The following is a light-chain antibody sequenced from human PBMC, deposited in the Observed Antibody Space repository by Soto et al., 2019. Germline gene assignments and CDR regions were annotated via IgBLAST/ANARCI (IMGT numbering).Light chain of an antibody. Sequence: DIQMTQSPSSLSASVGDRVTITCRASQDISVYLAWYQQKPGKVHKLLIYSASTLQSGFPSRFSGSGSGTDFTLTISSLQPEDVATYYCQKFNTAPLTFGQGTRLEIK. CDR3: QKFNTAPLT. CDR2: SAS. J-gene: IGKJ5*01. V-gene: IGKV1-27*01. CDR1: QDISVY.